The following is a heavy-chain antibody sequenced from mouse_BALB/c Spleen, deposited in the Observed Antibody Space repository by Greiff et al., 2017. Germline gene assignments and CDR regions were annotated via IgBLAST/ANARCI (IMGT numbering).Heavy chain of an antibody. D-gene: IGHD3-1*01. Sequence: EVQRVESGGGLVQPGGSRKLSCAASGFTFCSFGMHWVRQAPEKGLEWVAYISSGSSTIYYADTVKGRFTISRDNPKNTLFLQMTSLRSEDTAMYYCASLGPYFDYWGQGTTLTVSS. CDR3: ASLGPYFDY. CDR1: GFTFCSFG. CDR2: ISSGSSTI. J-gene: IGHJ2*01. V-gene: IGHV5-17*02.